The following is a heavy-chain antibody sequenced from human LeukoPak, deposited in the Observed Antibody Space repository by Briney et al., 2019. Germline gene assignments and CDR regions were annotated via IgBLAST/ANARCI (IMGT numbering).Heavy chain of an antibody. J-gene: IGHJ4*02. D-gene: IGHD2-21*02. CDR1: GGSLSSYY. V-gene: IGHV4-59*12. CDR3: ARGTVVVTARPFDY. CDR2: IYYSGNT. Sequence: SETLSLTCTVSGGSLSSYYWSWIRQPPGKGLEWIGYIYYSGNTNYNPSLKSRVTISVDTSKNQFSLKLSSVTAADTAVYYCARGTVVVTARPFDYWGQGTLVTVSS.